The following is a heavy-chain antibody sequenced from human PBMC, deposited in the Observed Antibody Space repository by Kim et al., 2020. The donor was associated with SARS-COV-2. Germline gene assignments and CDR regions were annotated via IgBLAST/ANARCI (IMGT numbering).Heavy chain of an antibody. CDR1: GFTFSSYS. D-gene: IGHD2-2*02. V-gene: IGHV3-48*02. CDR3: ARRCSSTSCYTAYYGMDV. J-gene: IGHJ6*02. CDR2: ISSSSSTI. Sequence: GGSLRLSCAASGFTFSSYSMNWVRQAPGKGLEWVSYISSSSSTIYYADSVKGRFTISRDNAKNSLYLQMNSLRDEDTAVYYCARRCSSTSCYTAYYGMDVWGQGTTVTVSS.